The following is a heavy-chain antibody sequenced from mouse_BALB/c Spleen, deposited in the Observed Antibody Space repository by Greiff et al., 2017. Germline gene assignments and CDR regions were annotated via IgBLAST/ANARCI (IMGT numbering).Heavy chain of an antibody. J-gene: IGHJ3*01. V-gene: IGHV14-3*02. CDR2: IDPANGNT. CDR3: ARDYGSSWFAY. CDR1: GFNIKDTY. Sequence: VQLKQSGAELVKPGASVKLSCTASGFNIKDTYMHWVKQRPEQGLEWIGRIDPANGNTKYDPKFQGKATITADTSSNTAYLQLSSLTSEDTAVYDCARDYGSSWFAYWGQGTLVTVSA. D-gene: IGHD1-1*01.